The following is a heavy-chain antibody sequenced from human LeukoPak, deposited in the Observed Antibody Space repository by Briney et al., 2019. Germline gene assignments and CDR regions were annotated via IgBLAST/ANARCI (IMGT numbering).Heavy chain of an antibody. D-gene: IGHD4-17*01. J-gene: IGHJ4*02. CDR3: ARSLAHDYGDPDY. CDR1: GYTFTSYG. V-gene: IGHV1-18*01. CDR2: ISAYNGNT. Sequence: ASVKVSCKASGYTFTSYGISWVRQAPGQGLEWMGWISAYNGNTNYAQKFQGRVTITADKSTSTAYMELSSLRSEDTVVYYCARSLAHDYGDPDYWGQGTLVTVSS.